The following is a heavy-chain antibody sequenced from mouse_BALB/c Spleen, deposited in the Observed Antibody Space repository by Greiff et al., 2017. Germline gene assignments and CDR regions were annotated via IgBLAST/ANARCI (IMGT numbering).Heavy chain of an antibody. CDR3: ASSTARAIPFAY. CDR2: IYPYNGGT. D-gene: IGHD3-2*01. J-gene: IGHJ3*01. CDR1: GYTFTDYN. Sequence: EVQLQQSGPELVKPGASVKISCKASGYTFTDYNMHWVKQSHGKSLEWIGYIYPYNGGTGYNQKFKSKATLTVDNSSSTAYMELRSLTSEDSAVYYCASSTARAIPFAYWGQGTLVTVSA. V-gene: IGHV1S29*02.